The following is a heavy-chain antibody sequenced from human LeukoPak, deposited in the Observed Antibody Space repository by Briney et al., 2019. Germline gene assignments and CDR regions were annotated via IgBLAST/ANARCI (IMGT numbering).Heavy chain of an antibody. CDR3: ARHAAVEGSSGWSPLWWFDP. V-gene: IGHV4-59*08. CDR1: GGSIRSYY. J-gene: IGHJ5*02. CDR2: MHHSGST. D-gene: IGHD6-19*01. Sequence: SETLSLTCTVSGGSIRSYYWSWIRQPPGKGLEWIGYMHHSGSTKHNPYLKSRVTISVDTSKSQFSLKLSSVTAADTAVYYYARHAAVEGSSGWSPLWWFDPWGQGTLVTVSS.